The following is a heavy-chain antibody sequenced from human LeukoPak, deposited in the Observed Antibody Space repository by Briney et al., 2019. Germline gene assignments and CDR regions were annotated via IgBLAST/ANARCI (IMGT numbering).Heavy chain of an antibody. CDR2: INPSGGST. V-gene: IGHV1-46*01. J-gene: IGHJ4*02. D-gene: IGHD5-24*01. Sequence: ASVKVSWKASGYTFTSYYMHWVRQAPGQGLEWMGIINPSGGSTSYAQKFQGRVTMTRDTSTSTVYMELSSLRSEDTAVYYCARISDGYRREMSFDYWGQGTLVTVSS. CDR3: ARISDGYRREMSFDY. CDR1: GYTFTSYY.